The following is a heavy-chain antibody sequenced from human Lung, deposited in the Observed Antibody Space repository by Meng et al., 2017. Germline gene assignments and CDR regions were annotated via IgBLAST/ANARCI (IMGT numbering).Heavy chain of an antibody. V-gene: IGHV4-34*01. CDR3: ARGPTTMAHDFDY. Sequence: QVQLQQWGAGLCKPSETLSLTCVACGGSVRYYYWSWIRQPPGKGLEWIGEINHSGSTNYNPSLESRATISVDTSQNNLSLKLSSVTAADSAVYYCARGPTTMAHDFDYWGQGTLVTVSS. CDR1: GGSVRYYY. D-gene: IGHD4-11*01. CDR2: INHSGST. J-gene: IGHJ4*02.